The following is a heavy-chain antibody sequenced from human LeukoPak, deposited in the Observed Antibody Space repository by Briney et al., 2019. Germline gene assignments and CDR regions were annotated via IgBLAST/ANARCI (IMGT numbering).Heavy chain of an antibody. Sequence: GGSLRLSCAASGFTVSSNYMSWVRQAPGKGLEWVSVIYSGGSTYYADSVKGRFIISRDNSKNTLFLQMHSLRAEDRAVYYCAKDSLRTVPKASFDSWGQGTLVTVSS. CDR3: AKDSLRTVPKASFDS. V-gene: IGHV3-53*01. CDR2: IYSGGST. D-gene: IGHD2-2*01. J-gene: IGHJ4*02. CDR1: GFTVSSNY.